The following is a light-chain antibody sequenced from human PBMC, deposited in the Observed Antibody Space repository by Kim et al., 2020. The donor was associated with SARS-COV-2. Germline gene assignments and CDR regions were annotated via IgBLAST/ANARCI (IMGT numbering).Light chain of an antibody. CDR1: SRRSYY. V-gene: IGLV3-19*01. CDR3: NSRDSNDNVV. Sequence: VTLRQTVRITCQGDSRRSYYATWYQKKPGQAPIVVIFGKNNRPSGIPDRFSGSSSGNTASLTTTGTQAGDEADYYCNSRDSNDNVVFGGGTQLTVL. J-gene: IGLJ2*01. CDR2: GKN.